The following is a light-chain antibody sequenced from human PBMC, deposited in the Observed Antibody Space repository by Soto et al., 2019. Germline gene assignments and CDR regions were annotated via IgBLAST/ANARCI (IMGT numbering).Light chain of an antibody. Sequence: QSVLTQPPSASGTPGQRVTISCPGSSSNIGSNTVKWYQHLPGTAPKLLIYTNSQRPSGVPDRFSGSKSGTSASLAISGLQSEDEADYYCAAWDDSLNGLVFGTGTKLTVL. CDR3: AAWDDSLNGLV. CDR2: TNS. V-gene: IGLV1-44*01. J-gene: IGLJ1*01. CDR1: SSNIGSNT.